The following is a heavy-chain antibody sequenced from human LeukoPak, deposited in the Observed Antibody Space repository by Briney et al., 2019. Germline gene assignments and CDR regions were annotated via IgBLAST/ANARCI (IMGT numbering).Heavy chain of an antibody. V-gene: IGHV7-4-1*02. J-gene: IGHJ6*03. CDR2: INTNTGNP. CDR3: ARDRGYSSSWYGGYYMDV. Sequence: VKVSCKASGYTFTGYYMHWVRQAPGQGLEWMGWINTNTGNPTYAQGFTGRFVFSLDTSVSTAYLQISSLKAEDTAVYYCARDRGYSSSWYGGYYMDVWGKGTTVTVSS. CDR1: GYTFTGYY. D-gene: IGHD6-13*01.